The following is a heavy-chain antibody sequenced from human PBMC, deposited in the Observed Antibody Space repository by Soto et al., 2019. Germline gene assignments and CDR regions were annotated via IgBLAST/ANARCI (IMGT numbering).Heavy chain of an antibody. CDR2: INHSGST. D-gene: IGHD2-8*02. Sequence: QVQLQQWGAGLLKPSETLSLTCAVYGGSFSGYYWTWIRQPPGTGLEWIGEINHSGSTNYNPSLKSRVTISVDTSKIQFSLKLTSVTAADTAVYYCARDKITGLFDYWGQGTVVTVSS. CDR3: ARDKITGLFDY. V-gene: IGHV4-34*01. CDR1: GGSFSGYY. J-gene: IGHJ4*02.